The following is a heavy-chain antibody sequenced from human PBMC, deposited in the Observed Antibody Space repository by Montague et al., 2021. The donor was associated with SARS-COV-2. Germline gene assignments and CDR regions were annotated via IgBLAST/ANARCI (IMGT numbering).Heavy chain of an antibody. Sequence: PALGKPTQTLTLTCTFSGFSLSTPNVGVGWIRQPPGKALEWVAVIYSNXENRYSPSLRNRLTITKDTAKNQVVLSLTYVDPVDTATYYCAHLIRYYDIFTGIPFDYWGQGSQVTVSS. J-gene: IGHJ4*02. CDR1: GFSLSTPNVG. CDR2: IYSNXEN. V-gene: IGHV2-5*01. CDR3: AHLIRYYDIFTGIPFDY. D-gene: IGHD3-9*01.